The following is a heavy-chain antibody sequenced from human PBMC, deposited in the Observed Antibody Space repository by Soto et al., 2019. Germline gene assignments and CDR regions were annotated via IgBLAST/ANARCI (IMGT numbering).Heavy chain of an antibody. CDR1: GYTFTSYE. CDR3: ARGHHDYGDYEVWYYFDY. V-gene: IGHV1-8*01. J-gene: IGHJ4*02. D-gene: IGHD4-17*01. CDR2: MNPNSGNT. Sequence: GASVKVSCKASGYTFTSYEINWVRQATGQGLEWMGWMNPNSGNTGYAQKFQGRVTMTRNTSISTAYMELSSLRSEDTAVYYCARGHHDYGDYEVWYYFDYWGQGTLVTVSS.